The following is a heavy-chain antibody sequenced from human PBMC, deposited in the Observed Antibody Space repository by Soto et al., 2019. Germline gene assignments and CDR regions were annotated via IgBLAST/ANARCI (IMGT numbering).Heavy chain of an antibody. CDR1: GFTFSSYS. D-gene: IGHD1-20*01. V-gene: IGHV3-48*02. J-gene: IGHJ6*02. CDR2: ISSSSSTI. Sequence: GSLRLSCAASGFTFSSYSMNWVRQAPGKGLEWVSYISSSSSTIYYADSVKGRFTISRDNAKNSLYLQMNSLRDEDTAVYYCARDRITGTRYYYYYGMDVWGQGTTVTVSS. CDR3: ARDRITGTRYYYYYGMDV.